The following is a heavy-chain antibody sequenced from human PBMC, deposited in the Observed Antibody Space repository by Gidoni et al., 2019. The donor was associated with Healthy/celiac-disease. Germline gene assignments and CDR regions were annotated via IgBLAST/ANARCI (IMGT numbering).Heavy chain of an antibody. CDR3: TTGYYYDSSGYYYPFDY. V-gene: IGHV3-15*07. J-gene: IGHJ4*02. D-gene: IGHD3-22*01. CDR1: GFTFSNAW. CDR2: IKSKTDGGTT. Sequence: EVQLVESGGGLVKPGGSLRLSCAASGFTFSNAWMHWVRQAPGKGLEWVGRIKSKTDGGTTDYAAPVKGRFTISRDDSKNTLYLQMNSLKTEDTAVYYCTTGYYYDSSGYYYPFDYWGQGTLVTVSS.